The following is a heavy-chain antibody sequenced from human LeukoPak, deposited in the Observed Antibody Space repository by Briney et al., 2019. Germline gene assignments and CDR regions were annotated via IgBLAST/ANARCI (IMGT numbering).Heavy chain of an antibody. CDR2: IDNIGST. D-gene: IGHD1-7*01. CDR3: ERVDWNYERAFDY. V-gene: IGHV4-38-2*02. CDR1: GYSISSGYY. Sequence: PATLSLLSPVSGYSISSGYYWGWIRQPPPKGLQGMGRIDNIGSTYYNPSLKSLNTIAIDSAKTQFSLKLSTVTSADAAVSYWERVDWNYERAFDYWGQGTLVTVSS. J-gene: IGHJ4*02.